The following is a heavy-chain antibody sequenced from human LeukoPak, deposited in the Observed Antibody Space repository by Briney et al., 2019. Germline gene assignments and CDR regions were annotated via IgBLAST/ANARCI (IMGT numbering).Heavy chain of an antibody. Sequence: PGGSLRLSCTVSGFTVSSNSMSWVRQAPGKGLEWVSGISWNSGRIGYADSVKGRFTISRDNAKNSLYLQMNSLRVEDTALYYCAKDFYRLGEFDAFDNWGQGTMVTVSS. CDR3: AKDFYRLGEFDAFDN. J-gene: IGHJ3*02. CDR1: GFTVSSNS. D-gene: IGHD3-16*01. CDR2: ISWNSGRI. V-gene: IGHV3-9*01.